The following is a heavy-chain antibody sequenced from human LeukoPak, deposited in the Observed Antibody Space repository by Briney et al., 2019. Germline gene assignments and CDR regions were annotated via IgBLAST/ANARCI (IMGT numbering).Heavy chain of an antibody. J-gene: IGHJ3*02. V-gene: IGHV1-69*04. CDR2: IIPILGIA. CDR1: GCTFSSYA. D-gene: IGHD2-15*01. CDR3: AREGTDIVVVVAATDDAFDI. Sequence: SVKVSCKASGCTFSSYAISWVRQAPGQGLEWMGRIIPILGIANYAQKFQGRVTITADKSTSTAYMELSSLRSEDTAVYYCAREGTDIVVVVAATDDAFDIWGQGTMVTVSS.